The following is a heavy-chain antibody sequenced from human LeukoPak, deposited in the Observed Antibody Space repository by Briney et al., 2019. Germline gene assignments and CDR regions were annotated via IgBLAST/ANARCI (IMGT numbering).Heavy chain of an antibody. CDR3: ARGTYYYGSGSPETGY. D-gene: IGHD3-10*01. CDR2: IKQDGSEK. Sequence: PGGSLRLSRVASGFTFSGYWMSWVRQAPGKGLEWMANIKQDGSEKYYVDSVKGRFTISRDNAKNSLYLQMNSLRAEDTAVYYCARGTYYYGSGSPETGYWGQGTLVTVSS. J-gene: IGHJ4*02. CDR1: GFTFSGYW. V-gene: IGHV3-7*03.